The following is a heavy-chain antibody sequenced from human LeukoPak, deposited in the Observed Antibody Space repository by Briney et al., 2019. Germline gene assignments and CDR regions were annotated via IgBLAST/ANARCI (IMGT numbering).Heavy chain of an antibody. Sequence: ASVKLSCKPSGYTFTSSDINWVRQAPGQGLEWMGWMNPNSGNTGYAQNFQGRVTMTRDTSISTAYMELSSLRSEDTAVYYCVRAIRTTVTTFWFDPWGQGTLVTVSS. CDR1: GYTFTSSD. CDR2: MNPNSGNT. J-gene: IGHJ5*02. V-gene: IGHV1-8*01. D-gene: IGHD4-17*01. CDR3: VRAIRTTVTTFWFDP.